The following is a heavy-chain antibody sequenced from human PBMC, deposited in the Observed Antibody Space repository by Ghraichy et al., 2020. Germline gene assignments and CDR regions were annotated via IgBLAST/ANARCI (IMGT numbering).Heavy chain of an antibody. V-gene: IGHV3-53*01. CDR2: IYSGGST. Sequence: GGSLRLSCAASGFTVSSNYMSWVRQAPGKGLEWVSVIYSGGSTYYADSVKGRFTISRDNSKNTLYLQMNSLRAEDTAVYYCASQVAVRGHYFDYWGQGTLVTVSS. CDR1: GFTVSSNY. D-gene: IGHD2-15*01. CDR3: ASQVAVRGHYFDY. J-gene: IGHJ4*02.